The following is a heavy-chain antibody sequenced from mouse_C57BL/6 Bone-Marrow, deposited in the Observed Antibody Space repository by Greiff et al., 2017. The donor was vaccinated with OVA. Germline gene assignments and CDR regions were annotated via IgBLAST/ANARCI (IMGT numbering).Heavy chain of an antibody. Sequence: QVQLQQSGAELVKPGASVKVSCKASGYTFTSYWMHWVKQRPGQGLEWIGRIHPSDSDTNYNQKFKGKATLTVDKSSSTAYMQLSSLTSEDSAVYYCAIYYYGSSYEKNYFDYWGQGTTLTVSS. J-gene: IGHJ2*01. V-gene: IGHV1-74*01. CDR2: IHPSDSDT. D-gene: IGHD1-1*01. CDR1: GYTFTSYW. CDR3: AIYYYGSSYEKNYFDY.